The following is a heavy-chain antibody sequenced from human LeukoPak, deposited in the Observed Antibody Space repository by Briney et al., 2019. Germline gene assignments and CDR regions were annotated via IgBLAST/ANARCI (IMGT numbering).Heavy chain of an antibody. V-gene: IGHV3-64D*06. CDR3: VRLGGDDFDY. J-gene: IGHJ4*02. CDR1: GFRFSDYS. Sequence: PGGSLRLSCSASGFRFSDYSMHWVRQDPGKGLEYVSAIRSNGGGTNYADSVKGRFTISRDNSKNTLYLQMSSLRAEDTAVYYCVRLGGDDFDYWGQGTLVTVSS. CDR2: IRSNGGGT. D-gene: IGHD1-26*01.